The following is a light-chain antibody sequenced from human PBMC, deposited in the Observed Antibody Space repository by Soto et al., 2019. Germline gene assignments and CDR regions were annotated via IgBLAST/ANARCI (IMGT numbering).Light chain of an antibody. J-gene: IGKJ1*01. V-gene: IGKV1-5*01. CDR3: QQYNTSGT. CDR1: NGSNRC. Sequence: GLPVTIPCGGHNGSNRCVAWYQQKPGKAPKLLIYGASSLASGVPARFSGRGSGTQFTLTISSLQPDDIAAYYCQQYNTSGTFGQGTKVDIK. CDR2: GAS.